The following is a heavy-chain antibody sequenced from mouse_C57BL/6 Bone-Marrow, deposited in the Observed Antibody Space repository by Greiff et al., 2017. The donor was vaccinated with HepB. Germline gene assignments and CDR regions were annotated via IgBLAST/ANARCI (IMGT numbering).Heavy chain of an antibody. J-gene: IGHJ3*01. V-gene: IGHV1-80*01. Sequence: QVQLQQSGAELVKPGASVKISCKASGYAFSSYWMNWVKQRPGKGLEWIGQIYPGDGDTNYNGKFKGKATLTADKSSSTAYMQLSSLTSEDSAVYFCARAYYYGPAWFAYWGQGTLVTVSA. CDR3: ARAYYYGPAWFAY. D-gene: IGHD1-1*01. CDR1: GYAFSSYW. CDR2: IYPGDGDT.